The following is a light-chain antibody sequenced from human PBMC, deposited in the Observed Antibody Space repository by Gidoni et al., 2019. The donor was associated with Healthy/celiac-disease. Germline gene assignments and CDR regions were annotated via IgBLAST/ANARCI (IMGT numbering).Light chain of an antibody. Sequence: DIYMTQSPSTLSASVGDRVTITCRASQRISSWLAWYQQKPGKAPKLLIYKASSLESGVPSRFSGSGSGTEFTLTISSLQPDDFATYYCQQYNSNPRTFGQGTKVEIK. CDR2: KAS. J-gene: IGKJ1*01. V-gene: IGKV1-5*03. CDR3: QQYNSNPRT. CDR1: QRISSW.